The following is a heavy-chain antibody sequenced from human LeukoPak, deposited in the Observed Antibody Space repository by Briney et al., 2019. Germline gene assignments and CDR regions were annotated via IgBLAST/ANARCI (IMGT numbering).Heavy chain of an antibody. Sequence: GGSLRLSCAASGFTFSSYAMSWVRQAPGKGLEWVSAISGSGGSTYYADSVKGRFTISRDNSKNTLYLQMNSLRAEDTAVYYCARVRYCRSTSCYSGYFDYWGQGTLVTVSS. J-gene: IGHJ4*02. D-gene: IGHD2-2*02. CDR1: GFTFSSYA. V-gene: IGHV3-23*01. CDR3: ARVRYCRSTSCYSGYFDY. CDR2: ISGSGGST.